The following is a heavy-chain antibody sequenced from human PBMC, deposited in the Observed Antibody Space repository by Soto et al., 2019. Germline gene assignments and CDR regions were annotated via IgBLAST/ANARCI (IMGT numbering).Heavy chain of an antibody. D-gene: IGHD2-2*01. V-gene: IGHV3-48*01. CDR1: GFTFNSYS. CDR3: ARLGVRSRDHDY. Sequence: GGSLRLSCAPSGFTFNSYSMNWVRQAPGKGLEWVSYISSGSSHIYYADSVKGRFTISRDNAKNSLYLQMNSLRAEDTAVYYCARLGVRSRDHDYWGQGTLVTVSS. J-gene: IGHJ4*02. CDR2: ISSGSSHI.